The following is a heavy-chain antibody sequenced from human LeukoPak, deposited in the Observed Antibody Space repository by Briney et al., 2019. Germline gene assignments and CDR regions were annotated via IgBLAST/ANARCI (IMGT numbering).Heavy chain of an antibody. J-gene: IGHJ4*02. CDR3: SGEASCDSTSCPQDY. D-gene: IGHD2-2*01. Sequence: GASVKVSCTASGYTFTADFIFWVRHSPGQRLELMAWLNPDTGVTNYAQKFQGRVTVASDTSISTAYLDISRLTSDDTVLYYCSGEASCDSTSCPQDYWGQGTLVTVSS. CDR2: LNPDTGVT. CDR1: GYTFTADF. V-gene: IGHV1-2*02.